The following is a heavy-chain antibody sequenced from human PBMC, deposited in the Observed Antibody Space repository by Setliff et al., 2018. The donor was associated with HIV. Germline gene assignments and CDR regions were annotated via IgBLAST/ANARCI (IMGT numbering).Heavy chain of an antibody. CDR3: ARKVGGDFDY. V-gene: IGHV4-31*03. CDR2: IYYSGNT. D-gene: IGHD2-2*01. J-gene: IGHJ4*02. CDR1: RGSINSGGSY. Sequence: SETLSLTCTVSRGSINSGGSYWSWIRQHPGKGLEWIGYIYYSGNTYYNPSLKSRVTISVDTSKNQFSLRLSSVTAADTAVYYCARKVGGDFDYWGQGTLVTVS.